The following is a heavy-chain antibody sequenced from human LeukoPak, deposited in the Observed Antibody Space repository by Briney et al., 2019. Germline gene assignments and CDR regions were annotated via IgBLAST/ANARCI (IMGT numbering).Heavy chain of an antibody. CDR2: IIPIFGTA. CDR1: GYTFTNYG. J-gene: IGHJ4*02. D-gene: IGHD1-26*01. CDR3: ARDKWEQIFDY. Sequence: SVKVSCKASGYTFTNYGISWVRQAPGQGLEWMGGIIPIFGTANYAQKFQGRVTITVDESTSTAYIELSSLRSEDTAVYYCARDKWEQIFDYWGQGTLVTVSS. V-gene: IGHV1-69*13.